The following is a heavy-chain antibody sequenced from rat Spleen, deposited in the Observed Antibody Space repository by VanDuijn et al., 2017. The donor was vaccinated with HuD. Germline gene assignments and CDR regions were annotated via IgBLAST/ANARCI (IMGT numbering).Heavy chain of an antibody. CDR1: GFSLTRYH. CDR3: ARDAGILRY. J-gene: IGHJ2*01. Sequence: QVQLKESGPGLVQPSQTLSLTCTVSGFSLTRYHVTWVRQPPVKGLEWMGVIWTGGSASYNSLLKSRLSISRDIPKRKVFLRMNSLQTEDTATYYCARDAGILRYWGQGVMVTVSS. D-gene: IGHD1-6*01. V-gene: IGHV2-43*01. CDR2: IWTGGSA.